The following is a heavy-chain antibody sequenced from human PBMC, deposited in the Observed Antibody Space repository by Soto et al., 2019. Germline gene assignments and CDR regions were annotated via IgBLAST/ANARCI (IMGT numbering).Heavy chain of an antibody. V-gene: IGHV4-39*01. CDR3: ARHWAYYDFLSGNYYYYGMDV. D-gene: IGHD3-3*01. CDR1: GGSISSSSYY. Sequence: SQTLSLTCTVSGGSISSSSYYWGWIREPPGKGLEWIGSIYYSGSTYYNPSLKSRVTISVDTSKNPFSRKLSSVTAAVTAVYTGARHWAYYDFLSGNYYYYGMDVWGQGTTVTGLL. J-gene: IGHJ6*02. CDR2: IYYSGST.